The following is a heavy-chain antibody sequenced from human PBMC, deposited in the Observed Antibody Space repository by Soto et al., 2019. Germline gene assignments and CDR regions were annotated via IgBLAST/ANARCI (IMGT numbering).Heavy chain of an antibody. CDR1: GFTFSSYW. V-gene: IGHV3-74*01. D-gene: IGHD4-17*01. J-gene: IGHJ6*02. CDR3: ARDGTTARNYYYYYGMDV. Sequence: QPGGSLRLSCAASGFTFSSYWMHWVRQAPGKGLVWVSRINSDGSSTSYADSVKGRFTISRDNAKNTLYLQMNSLRAEDTAVYYCARDGTTARNYYYYYGMDVWGQGTTVTVS. CDR2: INSDGSST.